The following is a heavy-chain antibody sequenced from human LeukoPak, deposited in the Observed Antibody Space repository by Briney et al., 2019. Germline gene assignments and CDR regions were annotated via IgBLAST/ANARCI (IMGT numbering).Heavy chain of an antibody. CDR2: LYSGGST. V-gene: IGHV3-53*01. CDR3: ASGSMEHYDILTGERRGADPFNI. D-gene: IGHD3-9*01. CDR1: GFTFDDYG. Sequence: GGSLRLSCAASGFTFDDYGMSWVRQAPGKGLEWVSVLYSGGSTHYADSVKGRFTISRDNSKNTLNIQMNSLRAEDTAMYYCASGSMEHYDILTGERRGADPFNIWGQGTMVTVSS. J-gene: IGHJ3*02.